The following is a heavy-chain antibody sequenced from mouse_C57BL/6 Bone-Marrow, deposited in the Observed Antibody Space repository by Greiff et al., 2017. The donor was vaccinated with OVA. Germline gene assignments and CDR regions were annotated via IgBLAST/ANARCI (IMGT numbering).Heavy chain of an antibody. CDR2: IWWDDDK. Sequence: QVQLQQSGPGILQPSQTLSLTCSFSGFSLSTFGMGVGWIRQPSGKGLEWLAHIWWDDDKYYNPALKSRLTISKDTSKNQGFHKIANVDTADTATYYGARMVTTEVATYWYFDVWGTGTTVTVSS. V-gene: IGHV8-8*01. D-gene: IGHD1-1*01. CDR3: ARMVTTEVATYWYFDV. J-gene: IGHJ1*03. CDR1: GFSLSTFGMG.